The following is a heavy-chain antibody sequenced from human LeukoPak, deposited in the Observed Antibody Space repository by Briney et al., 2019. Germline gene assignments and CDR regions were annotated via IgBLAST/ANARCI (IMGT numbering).Heavy chain of an antibody. Sequence: PSETLSLTCTVSGGSISSDGYYWSWIRQPPGKGLEWIGYIYYSGSTYYNPSLKSRVTISVDTSKNQFSLKLSSVTAADTAVYYCARAKAARRYYYYYYGMDVWGQGTTVTVSS. D-gene: IGHD6-6*01. V-gene: IGHV4-30-4*08. CDR3: ARAKAARRYYYYYYGMDV. CDR2: IYYSGST. CDR1: GGSISSDGYY. J-gene: IGHJ6*02.